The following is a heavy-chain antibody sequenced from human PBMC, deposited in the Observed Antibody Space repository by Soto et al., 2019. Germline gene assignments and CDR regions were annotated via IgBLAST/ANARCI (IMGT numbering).Heavy chain of an antibody. J-gene: IGHJ4*02. CDR3: AHRVLRTVFGLVTTTAVYFDF. CDR2: IYWDDDK. D-gene: IGHD3-3*01. CDR1: GFSLNTSVVG. V-gene: IGHV2-5*02. Sequence: QITLNESGPTQVKPRQTLTLTCTFSGFSLNTSVVGVGWIRQSPGKAPQWLALIYWDDDKRYSASLKSRLTITKDTSNNQVVLTMADLDPADTATYYCAHRVLRTVFGLVTTTAVYFDFWGQGTTVAVSS.